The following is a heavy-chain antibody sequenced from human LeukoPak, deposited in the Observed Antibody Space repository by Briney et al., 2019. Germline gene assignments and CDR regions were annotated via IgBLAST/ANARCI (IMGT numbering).Heavy chain of an antibody. Sequence: PSETLSLTCAVYGGSFSSYYWGWIRQPPGKGLEWIGSIYYSGSTYYNPSLKSRVTISVDTSKNQFSLKLSSVTAADTAVYYCARISDDYYGSGSKVDYWGQGTLVTVSS. CDR2: IYYSGST. CDR1: GGSFSSYY. D-gene: IGHD3-10*01. V-gene: IGHV4-39*01. J-gene: IGHJ4*02. CDR3: ARISDDYYGSGSKVDY.